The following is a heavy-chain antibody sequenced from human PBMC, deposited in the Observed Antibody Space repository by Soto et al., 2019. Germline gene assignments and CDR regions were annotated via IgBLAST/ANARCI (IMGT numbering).Heavy chain of an antibody. D-gene: IGHD3-22*01. CDR2: IYYSGST. CDR1: GGSISSSRYD. CDR3: ARPAFDSSGYPYYFDD. Sequence: PXETLSGPWTVSGGSISSSRYDWGWIRQPPGKGLEWIGSIYYSGSTYYNPSLKSRVTISVDTSKNQFSLKLSSVTAADTAVYYCARPAFDSSGYPYYFDDWGQGTLVTFSS. V-gene: IGHV4-39*01. J-gene: IGHJ4*02.